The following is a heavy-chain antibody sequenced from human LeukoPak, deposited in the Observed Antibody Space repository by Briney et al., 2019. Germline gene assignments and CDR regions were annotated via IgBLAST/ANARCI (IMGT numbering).Heavy chain of an antibody. CDR1: GGSFSGYY. Sequence: PSETLSLTCAVYGGSFSGYYWSWIRQPPGKGLEWIGEINHSGSTNYNPSLKSRVTISVDTSKNQFSLKLSSVTAADTAVYFCARHQTWVVGLKYWGQGARVTVSS. CDR2: INHSGST. V-gene: IGHV4-34*01. CDR3: ARHQTWVVGLKY. D-gene: IGHD2-15*01. J-gene: IGHJ4*02.